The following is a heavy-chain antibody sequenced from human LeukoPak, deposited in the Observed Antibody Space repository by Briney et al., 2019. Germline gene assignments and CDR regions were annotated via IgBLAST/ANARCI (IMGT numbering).Heavy chain of an antibody. J-gene: IGHJ5*02. V-gene: IGHV1-46*01. D-gene: IGHD2-2*01. CDR2: INAGGGGT. CDR1: GYTFSNYY. CDR3: ARDSSTNSLGDP. Sequence: ASVKVSCKASGYTFSNYYMHWVRQAPGQGLEWMGIINAGGGGTAYAQKFQGRVTMTRDTSTSTVYMELSSLRSEDTAVCYCARDSSTNSLGDPWGQGTLVTVSS.